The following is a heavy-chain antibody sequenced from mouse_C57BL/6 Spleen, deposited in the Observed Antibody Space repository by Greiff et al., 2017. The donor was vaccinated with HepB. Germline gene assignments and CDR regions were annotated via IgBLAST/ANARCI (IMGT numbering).Heavy chain of an antibody. Sequence: QVQLQQPGAELVMPGASVKLSCKASGYTFTSYWMHWVKQRPGQGLEWIGEIDPSDSYTNYNQKFKGKSTLTVDKSSSTAYMQLSSLTSEDSAVYYCARYHYGNYVDYWGQGTSVTVSS. CDR3: ARYHYGNYVDY. D-gene: IGHD2-1*01. V-gene: IGHV1-69*01. CDR2: IDPSDSYT. J-gene: IGHJ4*01. CDR1: GYTFTSYW.